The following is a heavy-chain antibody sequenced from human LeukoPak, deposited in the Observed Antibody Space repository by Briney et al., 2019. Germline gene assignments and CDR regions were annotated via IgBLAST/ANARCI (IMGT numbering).Heavy chain of an antibody. CDR3: ARAGYGGNLGSFDY. CDR2: IYTDGST. J-gene: IGHJ4*02. Sequence: GGSLRLSCAASGFTVSSDYMSWVRQAPGKGLEWVSVIYTDGSTYYGDSVKGRFTISRDNSKNTLYLQMNSLRAEDTAVYYCARAGYGGNLGSFDYWGQGTLVTVSS. D-gene: IGHD4-23*01. V-gene: IGHV3-53*01. CDR1: GFTVSSDY.